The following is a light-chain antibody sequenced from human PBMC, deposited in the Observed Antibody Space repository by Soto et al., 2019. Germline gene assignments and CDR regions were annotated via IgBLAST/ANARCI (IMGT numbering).Light chain of an antibody. CDR3: QQTYSTLSIT. J-gene: IGKJ5*01. V-gene: IGKV1-39*01. CDR2: AAS. Sequence: DIQMTQSPSSLSASVGDRVTITCRASESIARHLNWYQQKPGKAPKVLIYAASSFQNGVPSRFRGGGSWTDFTLTISTLQPEDFATYYYQQTYSTLSITFGQGTRLEIK. CDR1: ESIARH.